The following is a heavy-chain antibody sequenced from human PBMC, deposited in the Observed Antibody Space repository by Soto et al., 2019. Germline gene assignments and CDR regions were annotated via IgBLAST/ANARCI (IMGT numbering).Heavy chain of an antibody. CDR1: GYTFASYY. Sequence: QVQLVQSGAEVKKPGASVKVSCKASGYTFASYYMHWVRQAPGQGLKWMGIINPSGGSTSYAQKFQDRVTMTRDTSTTTVYMELSSLRSEDTAVYYCARDAVAATTNWFDPWGQGTLVTVSS. V-gene: IGHV1-46*01. CDR3: ARDAVAATTNWFDP. CDR2: INPSGGST. J-gene: IGHJ5*02. D-gene: IGHD2-15*01.